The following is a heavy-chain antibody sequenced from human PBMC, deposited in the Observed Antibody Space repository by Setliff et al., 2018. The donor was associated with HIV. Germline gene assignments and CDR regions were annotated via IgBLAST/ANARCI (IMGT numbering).Heavy chain of an antibody. CDR1: GYIFTNYW. CDR3: ARHINSYWYGDGMDV. CDR2: IYPGDSET. V-gene: IGHV5-51*01. Sequence: GESLKISCKSSGYIFTNYWIGWVRQMPGKALEWMGIIYPGDSETKYSPSSEGQVTISADKSISTAYLQWSSLKASDTAMYYCARHINSYWYGDGMDVWGQGTTVTVSS. J-gene: IGHJ6*02. D-gene: IGHD2-8*02.